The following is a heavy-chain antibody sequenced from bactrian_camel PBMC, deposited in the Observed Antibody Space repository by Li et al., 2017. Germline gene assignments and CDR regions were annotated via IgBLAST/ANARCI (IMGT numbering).Heavy chain of an antibody. CDR3: VGDEDDGSPAWTFAY. CDR2: ITFGGDDV. D-gene: IGHD6*01. Sequence: DVQLVESGGGSVESGGSLRLSCAASGNTYSYYCMGWFRQAPGKEREGIAMITFGGDDVYYADSVKGRFTISRDNARNTVSLQLNSLRIEDMAMYFCVGDEDDGSPAWTFAYWGQGTQVTVS. V-gene: IGHV3S40*01. CDR1: GNTYSYYC. J-gene: IGHJ6*01.